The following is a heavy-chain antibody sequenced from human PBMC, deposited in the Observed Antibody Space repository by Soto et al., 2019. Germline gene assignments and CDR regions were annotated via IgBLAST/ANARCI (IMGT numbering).Heavy chain of an antibody. V-gene: IGHV1-18*01. CDR3: ARRGRGYDSSPLGYFDY. Sequence: SAEACSEASRFALASRGMCWARHAHRQGLEWMGWISAYNGNTNYAQKLQGRVTMTTDTSTSTAYMELRSLRSDDTAVYYCARRGRGYDSSPLGYFDYWGQGTLVTVSS. J-gene: IGHJ4*02. CDR1: RFALASRG. D-gene: IGHD3-22*01. CDR2: ISAYNGNT.